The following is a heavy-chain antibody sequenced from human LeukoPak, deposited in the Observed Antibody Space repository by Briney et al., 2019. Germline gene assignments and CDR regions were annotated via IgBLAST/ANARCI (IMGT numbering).Heavy chain of an antibody. CDR2: IYTSANT. Sequence: SETLSLTCTVSGGSISSYYWSWIRQPAGKGLEWIGRIYTSANTNYNPSLKSRVTMSVDTSKNQFSLKLSSVTAADTAVYYCTRGPQGITPGGGFDYWGQETLVTVSS. CDR1: GGSISSYY. CDR3: TRGPQGITPGGGFDY. J-gene: IGHJ4*02. D-gene: IGHD4-23*01. V-gene: IGHV4-4*07.